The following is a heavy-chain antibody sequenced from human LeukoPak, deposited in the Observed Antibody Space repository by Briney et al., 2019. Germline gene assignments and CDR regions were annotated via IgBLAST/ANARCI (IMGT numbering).Heavy chain of an antibody. D-gene: IGHD5-24*01. V-gene: IGHV4-59*11. J-gene: IGHJ4*02. Sequence: ESLSHTPMHPRCSLTVHHTTGMSQPPGKGPEWIGYISYTGTINYNPSLQSRVPMSVDTSKNHISLQLKSVTAADTAVYYCASGDGYNIYWGQGTLATVSS. CDR2: ISYTGTI. CDR1: RCSLTVHH. CDR3: ASGDGYNIY.